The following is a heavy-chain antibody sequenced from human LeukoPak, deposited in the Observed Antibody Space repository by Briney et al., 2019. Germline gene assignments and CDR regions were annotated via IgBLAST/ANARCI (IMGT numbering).Heavy chain of an antibody. J-gene: IGHJ3*01. Sequence: GASVKVSCKASGGTFSSYAISWVRQAPGQGLEWMGGIIPIFGTANYAQKFQGRVTITAVKSTSAAYMELSSLRSEDTAVYYCARDEIAVADLWGQGTMVTVSS. CDR3: ARDEIAVADL. CDR1: GGTFSSYA. CDR2: IIPIFGTA. D-gene: IGHD6-19*01. V-gene: IGHV1-69*06.